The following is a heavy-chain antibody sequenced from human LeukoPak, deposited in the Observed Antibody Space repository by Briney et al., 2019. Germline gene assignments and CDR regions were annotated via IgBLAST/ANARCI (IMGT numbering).Heavy chain of an antibody. Sequence: GGSLRLSCVASGFTFSSHGMHWVRQAPGKGLEWVAFIRYDGSNKYYADSVKGRFTISRDNSKNTLYLQMNSLRAEDTAVYYCAKASGYYDSSGDFDPWGQGTLVTVSS. CDR3: AKASGYYDSSGDFDP. J-gene: IGHJ5*02. D-gene: IGHD3-22*01. CDR1: GFTFSSHG. V-gene: IGHV3-30*02. CDR2: IRYDGSNK.